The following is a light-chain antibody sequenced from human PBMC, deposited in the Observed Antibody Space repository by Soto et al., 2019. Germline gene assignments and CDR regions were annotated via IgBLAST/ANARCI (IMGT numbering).Light chain of an antibody. CDR1: SSDVGAYNY. Sequence: QSALTQPASVSGSPGQSITISCTGTSSDVGAYNYVSWYQQQSGKAPKLMIHEVSNRPSGVSNRFSGSKSGNTASLTISGLQAEDEADYYCSAYTARSTLVFGGGTKVTVL. J-gene: IGLJ3*02. CDR3: SAYTARSTLV. CDR2: EVS. V-gene: IGLV2-14*01.